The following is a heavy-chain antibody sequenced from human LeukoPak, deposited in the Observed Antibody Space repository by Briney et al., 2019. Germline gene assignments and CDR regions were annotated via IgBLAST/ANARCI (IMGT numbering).Heavy chain of an antibody. Sequence: PGGSLRLSCAASGFTFSSYSMNWVRQAPGKGLEWVSSISSSSSYIYYADSVKGRFTISRDNAKNSLYLQMNSLRAEDTAVYYCARSSITMVRGEYGMDVWGQGTTVTVSS. CDR2: ISSSSSYI. D-gene: IGHD3-10*01. V-gene: IGHV3-21*04. CDR1: GFTFSSYS. CDR3: ARSSITMVRGEYGMDV. J-gene: IGHJ6*02.